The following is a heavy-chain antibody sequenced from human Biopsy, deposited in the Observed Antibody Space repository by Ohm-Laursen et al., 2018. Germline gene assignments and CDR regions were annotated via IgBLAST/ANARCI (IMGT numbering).Heavy chain of an antibody. V-gene: IGHV1-69*13. Sequence: VKISCKASGGTSSNFAINWVRQAPGQGLEWLGGNIPILGTGNYAQKFRDRVTVAADTSTSTATMELRSLRSDDTAVYYCATKLTGYFHHWGQGTLVIVSS. J-gene: IGHJ1*01. D-gene: IGHD3-9*01. CDR2: NIPILGTG. CDR1: GGTSSNFA. CDR3: ATKLTGYFHH.